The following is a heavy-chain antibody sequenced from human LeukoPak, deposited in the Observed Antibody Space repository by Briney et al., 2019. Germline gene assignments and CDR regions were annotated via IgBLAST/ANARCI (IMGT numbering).Heavy chain of an antibody. D-gene: IGHD3-22*01. CDR1: GYTFTGYY. CDR3: ARDSDDSSGYYYNY. J-gene: IGHJ4*02. Sequence: ASVKVSCKASGYTFTGYYMHWVRQAPGQGLEWMGWINPNSGGTNYAQKFQGRVTMTRDTSISTAYMELSRLRSADTAVYYCARDSDDSSGYYYNYWGQGTLVTVSS. V-gene: IGHV1-2*02. CDR2: INPNSGGT.